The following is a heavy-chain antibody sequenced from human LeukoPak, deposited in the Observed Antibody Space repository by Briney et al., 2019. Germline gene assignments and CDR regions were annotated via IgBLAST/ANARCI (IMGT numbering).Heavy chain of an antibody. CDR1: GGSISSGSYY. CDR2: SNTSGST. V-gene: IGHV4-61*02. D-gene: IGHD3-16*01. J-gene: IGHJ6*03. CDR3: ARETSQKGAHYMDV. Sequence: SETLSLTCSVSGGSISSGSYYWTWIRQPAGRGLEWIGRSNTSGSTNYNPSLKSRVTISADTSKNQFSLKLSSVTAADTAVYYCARETSQKGAHYMDVWGKGTTVTISS.